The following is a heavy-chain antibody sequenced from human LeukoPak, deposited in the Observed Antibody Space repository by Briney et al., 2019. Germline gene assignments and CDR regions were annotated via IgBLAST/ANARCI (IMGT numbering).Heavy chain of an antibody. Sequence: SETLSLTCAVYGGSFSGYYWSWIRQPPGKGLEWIGEINHSGSTNYNPSLKSRVTISVDTSKNQFSLKLSSVTAADTAVYYCARLRGSGSTYYYYYYMDVWGKGTTVTISS. J-gene: IGHJ6*03. D-gene: IGHD1-26*01. CDR3: ARLRGSGSTYYYYYYMDV. CDR1: GGSFSGYY. V-gene: IGHV4-34*01. CDR2: INHSGST.